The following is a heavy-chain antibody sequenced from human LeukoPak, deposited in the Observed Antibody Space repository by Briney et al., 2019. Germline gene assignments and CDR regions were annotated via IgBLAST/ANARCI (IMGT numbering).Heavy chain of an antibody. D-gene: IGHD5-12*01. CDR3: ARDPLGYSGYDSEGYFDY. Sequence: PGGSLRLSCAASGFTFISYSMNWVRQAPGQGLEWVSSISSSSYMYYADSVKGRFTISRDNAKNSLYLQMNSLRAEDTAVYYCARDPLGYSGYDSEGYFDYWGQGTLVTVSS. V-gene: IGHV3-21*01. CDR1: GFTFISYS. J-gene: IGHJ4*02. CDR2: ISSSSYM.